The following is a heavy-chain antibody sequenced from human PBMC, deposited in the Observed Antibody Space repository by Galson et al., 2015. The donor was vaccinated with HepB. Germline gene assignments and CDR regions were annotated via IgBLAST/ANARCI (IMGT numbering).Heavy chain of an antibody. V-gene: IGHV1-2*04. CDR1: GYTFTGYY. CDR2: INPNSGGT. Sequence: SVKVSCTASGYTFTGYYMHWVRQAPGQGLEWIGWINPNSGGTNYAQTFQGWVTMTRDTSISTAYMELSRLRSDDTAVYYCARSVREDYLKYNWFDPWGQGTLVTVSS. CDR3: ARSVREDYLKYNWFDP. J-gene: IGHJ5*02. D-gene: IGHD4-11*01.